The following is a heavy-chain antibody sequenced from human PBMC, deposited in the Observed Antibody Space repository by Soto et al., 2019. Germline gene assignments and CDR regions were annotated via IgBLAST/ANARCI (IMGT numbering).Heavy chain of an antibody. CDR3: ARDPYGGNSGGYYYYGMDV. Sequence: SVKVSCKASGGTFSSYAISWVRQAPGQGLEWMGGIIPIFGTANYAQKFQGRVTITADESTSTAYMELSSLRSEDTAVYYCARDPYGGNSGGYYYYGMDVWGQGTTVTVSS. J-gene: IGHJ6*02. CDR2: IIPIFGTA. V-gene: IGHV1-69*13. CDR1: GGTFSSYA. D-gene: IGHD4-17*01.